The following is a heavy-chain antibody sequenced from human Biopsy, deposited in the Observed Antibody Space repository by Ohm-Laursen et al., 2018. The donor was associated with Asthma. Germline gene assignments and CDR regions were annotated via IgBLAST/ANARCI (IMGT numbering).Heavy chain of an antibody. V-gene: IGHV4-39*01. CDR1: GSSITSSSYY. CDR3: VRHQYSSSWSTFDY. D-gene: IGHD3-22*01. J-gene: IGHJ4*02. CDR2: MYHSGSP. Sequence: LSLTCTVSGSSITSSSYYWGWIRQPPGKGMEWIGSMYHSGSPYYHPSLKSRATISVDTSKNQLSLKMSSVTAADTAVYFCVRHQYSSSWSTFDYWGQGALVTVSS.